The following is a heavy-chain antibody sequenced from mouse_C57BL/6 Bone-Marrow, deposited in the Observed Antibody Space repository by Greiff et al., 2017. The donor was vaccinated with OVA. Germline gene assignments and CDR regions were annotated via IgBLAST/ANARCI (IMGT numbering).Heavy chain of an antibody. CDR1: GYTFTSYW. D-gene: IGHD3-3*01. J-gene: IGHJ2*01. CDR3: AMMRAYYFDY. Sequence: VKLQQPGAELVRPGSSVKLSCKASGYTFTSYWMHWVKQRPIQGLEWIGNIDPSDSETHYNQKFKDKATLTVDKSSSTAYMQLSSLTSEDSAVYYCAMMRAYYFDYWGQGTTLTVSS. V-gene: IGHV1-52*01. CDR2: IDPSDSET.